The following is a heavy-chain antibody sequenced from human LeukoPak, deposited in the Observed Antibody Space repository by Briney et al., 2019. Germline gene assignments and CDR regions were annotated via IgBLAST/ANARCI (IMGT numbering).Heavy chain of an antibody. CDR2: ISGDGGST. V-gene: IGHV3-43*02. CDR1: GFTFDDYA. CDR3: AKDVSSGYYYLDY. D-gene: IGHD3-22*01. J-gene: IGHJ4*02. Sequence: PGGTLRLSCAASGFTFDDYAMHWVRHAPGKGLEWVSLISGDGGSTYYADSVKGRFTISRDNSKNSLYLQMNSLRTEDTALYYCAKDVSSGYYYLDYWGQGTLVTVSS.